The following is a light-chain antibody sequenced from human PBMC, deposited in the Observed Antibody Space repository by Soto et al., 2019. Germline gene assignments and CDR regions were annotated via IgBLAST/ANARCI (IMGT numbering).Light chain of an antibody. V-gene: IGKV3-15*01. CDR3: QQYNTWPPIT. Sequence: EIVMTQSPATLSVSPGERATLSCRASQSVSSNLAWYQQKPGQAPRLLIYGASTRATGIPARFSGSGSGTEFTLTISSLPSEDFAVYYCQQYNTWPPITFGQGTRLEIK. CDR2: GAS. J-gene: IGKJ5*01. CDR1: QSVSSN.